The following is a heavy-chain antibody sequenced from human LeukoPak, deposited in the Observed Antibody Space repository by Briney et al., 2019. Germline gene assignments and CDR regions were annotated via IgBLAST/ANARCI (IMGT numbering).Heavy chain of an antibody. Sequence: SVKVSCKASGGTFSSYAISWVRQAPGQGLEWMGRIIPILGIANYAQKFQGRVTITADKSTSTAYMELSSLRSEDTAVYYCARLEMAIIYNWFDPWGQGTLVTVSS. CDR2: IIPILGIA. V-gene: IGHV1-69*04. D-gene: IGHD5-24*01. CDR1: GGTFSSYA. J-gene: IGHJ5*02. CDR3: ARLEMAIIYNWFDP.